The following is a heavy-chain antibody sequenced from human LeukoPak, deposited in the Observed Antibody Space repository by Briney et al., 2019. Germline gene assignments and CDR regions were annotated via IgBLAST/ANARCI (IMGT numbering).Heavy chain of an antibody. J-gene: IGHJ5*02. Sequence: SETLSLTCTVSGGSISNYYWNWIRQPPGKGLEWTGYIYYSGNTNYNPSLKSRVTISIDTSKNQFSLKLGSVTAADTAVYYCARASRGDVGGVDSWGQGTLVTVSS. CDR2: IYYSGNT. D-gene: IGHD3-10*01. CDR1: GGSISNYY. CDR3: ARASRGDVGGVDS. V-gene: IGHV4-59*01.